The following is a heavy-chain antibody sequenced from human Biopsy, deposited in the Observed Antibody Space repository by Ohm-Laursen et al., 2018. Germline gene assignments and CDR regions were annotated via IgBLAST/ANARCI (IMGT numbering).Heavy chain of an antibody. J-gene: IGHJ6*02. Sequence: SLSLSCAAPGSTLSSYSMNWVCLPPGTGLERVSTIRCSSDNLYYVDSVKGRFTISRDNAKNSLYPQMNSLRAEDTAVYYCARSRGSSGIATIYYYGMDVWGQGTTVTVSS. CDR2: IRCSSDNL. CDR3: ARSRGSSGIATIYYYGMDV. V-gene: IGHV3-21*01. CDR1: GSTLSSYS. D-gene: IGHD3-10*01.